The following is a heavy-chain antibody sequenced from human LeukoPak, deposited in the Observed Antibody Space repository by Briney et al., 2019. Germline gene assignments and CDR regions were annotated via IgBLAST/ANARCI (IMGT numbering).Heavy chain of an antibody. Sequence: ASVKVSCKASGYTFTGYYIHWVRQAPGQGLEWMGRINPNNGGTNYAQKFQGRVTMTRDMSMSTAYMELRSLRSDDTAVYYCAREGYDFWSGQSYGMDVWGQGTTVTVSS. CDR3: AREGYDFWSGQSYGMDV. CDR1: GYTFTGYY. CDR2: INPNNGGT. D-gene: IGHD3-3*01. J-gene: IGHJ6*02. V-gene: IGHV1-2*06.